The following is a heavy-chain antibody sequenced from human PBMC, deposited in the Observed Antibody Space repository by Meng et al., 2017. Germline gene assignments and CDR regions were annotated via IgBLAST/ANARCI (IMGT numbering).Heavy chain of an antibody. Sequence: ASVKVSCKASGYTFTGYYMHWVRQAPGQGLEWMGWINPNSGGTNYAQKFQGRVTMTRDTSISTAYMELSRLRSDDTAVYYCARVYGSGLNDAFDIWGQGTMVTRLL. V-gene: IGHV1-2*02. D-gene: IGHD3-10*01. CDR2: INPNSGGT. J-gene: IGHJ3*02. CDR3: ARVYGSGLNDAFDI. CDR1: GYTFTGYY.